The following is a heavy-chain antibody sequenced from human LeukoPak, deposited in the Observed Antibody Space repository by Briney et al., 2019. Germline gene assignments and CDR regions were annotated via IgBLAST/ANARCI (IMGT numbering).Heavy chain of an antibody. Sequence: QPGGSLRLSCTASGFTFSSYWMHWVRQAPGKGLVWVSRVNSDESSTNHADSVKGRFTISRDNAKNTLYLQMNSLRAEDTAVYYCARAGSNWKIDYWGQGALVTVSS. J-gene: IGHJ4*02. CDR2: VNSDESST. D-gene: IGHD1-20*01. CDR1: GFTFSSYW. CDR3: ARAGSNWKIDY. V-gene: IGHV3-74*01.